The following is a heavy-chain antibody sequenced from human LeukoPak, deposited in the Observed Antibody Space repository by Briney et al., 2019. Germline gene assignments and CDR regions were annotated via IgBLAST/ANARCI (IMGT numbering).Heavy chain of an antibody. Sequence: SETLSLTCAVYGGSISSYYWSWIRQPPGKGLEWIGYIYYSGSTNYNPSLKSRVTISVDTSKNQFSLKLSSVTAADTAVYYCARVANHCSGGSCYLNWFDPWGQGTLVTVSS. CDR1: GGSISSYY. J-gene: IGHJ5*02. CDR2: IYYSGST. V-gene: IGHV4-59*01. CDR3: ARVANHCSGGSCYLNWFDP. D-gene: IGHD2-15*01.